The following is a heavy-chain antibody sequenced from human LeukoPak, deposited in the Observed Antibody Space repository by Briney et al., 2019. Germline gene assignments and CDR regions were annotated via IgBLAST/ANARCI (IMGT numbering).Heavy chain of an antibody. J-gene: IGHJ4*02. CDR3: ARDWWELPAL. V-gene: IGHV3-21*01. CDR2: ISSSSSYI. D-gene: IGHD1-26*01. Sequence: GGSLRLSCVASGFTFSSYSMNWVRQAPGKGLEWVSSISSSSSYIYYADSVKGRFTISRDNAKNSLYLQMNSLRAEDTAVYYCARDWWELPALWGQGTLVTVSS. CDR1: GFTFSSYS.